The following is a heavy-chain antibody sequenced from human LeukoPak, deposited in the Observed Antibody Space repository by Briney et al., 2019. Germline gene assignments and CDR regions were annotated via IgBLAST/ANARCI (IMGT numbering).Heavy chain of an antibody. D-gene: IGHD1-26*01. CDR3: ARDTYGGSYSGGAFDI. CDR1: GFTFSSYS. V-gene: IGHV3-21*04. Sequence: PGGSLRLSCAASGFTFSSYSMNWVRQAPGKGLEWVSSISSSSSYIYYADSVKGRFTISRDNAKNSPYLQMNSLRAEDTAVYYCARDTYGGSYSGGAFDIWGQGTMVTVSS. CDR2: ISSSSSYI. J-gene: IGHJ3*02.